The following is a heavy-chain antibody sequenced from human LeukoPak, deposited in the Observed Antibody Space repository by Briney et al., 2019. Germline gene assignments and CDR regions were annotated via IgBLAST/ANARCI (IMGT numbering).Heavy chain of an antibody. J-gene: IGHJ2*01. Sequence: ASVKVSCKASGYTFTGYYVHWVRQAPGQGLEWMGRINPNSGGTNYAQKFQGRVTMTRDTSISTAYMELSRLRSDDTAVYYCARDKDSSGADFDLWGRGTLVTVSS. V-gene: IGHV1-2*06. CDR1: GYTFTGYY. CDR3: ARDKDSSGADFDL. D-gene: IGHD6-19*01. CDR2: INPNSGGT.